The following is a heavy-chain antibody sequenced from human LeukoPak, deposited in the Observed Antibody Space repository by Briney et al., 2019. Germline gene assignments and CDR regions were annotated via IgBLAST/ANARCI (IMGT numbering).Heavy chain of an antibody. D-gene: IGHD2-2*01. V-gene: IGHV1-58*02. CDR3: AADRDCSSRSCDPHKSDH. Sequence: SVKVSCKASGFTFTRSAMQWVRQARGQRLEWLGWIGVGSGDTNYAQKFQERVTITRDMSTSTVYMELSSLRSEDTAVYYCAADRDCSSRSCDPHKSDHWGQGTLVTVSS. CDR2: IGVGSGDT. J-gene: IGHJ4*02. CDR1: GFTFTRSA.